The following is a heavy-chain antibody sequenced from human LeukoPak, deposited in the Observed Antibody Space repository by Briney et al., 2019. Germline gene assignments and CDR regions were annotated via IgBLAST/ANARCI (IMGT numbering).Heavy chain of an antibody. V-gene: IGHV4-59*07. CDR2: IYYSGST. J-gene: IGHJ6*03. CDR1: GGSISSYY. Sequence: SDTLSLTRTVSGGSISSYYWSWIRQPPGRGLKWIGYIYYSGSTNYNPSLKSRVTISVDTSKNQFSLKLRSVTAADTAVYYCARAPYYYYMDVWGKGTTVTVSS. CDR3: ARAPYYYYMDV.